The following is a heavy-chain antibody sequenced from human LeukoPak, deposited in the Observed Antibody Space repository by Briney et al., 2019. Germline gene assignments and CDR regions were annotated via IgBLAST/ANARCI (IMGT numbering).Heavy chain of an antibody. J-gene: IGHJ4*02. CDR3: ARSYYYDSSFFDY. CDR1: GGSISSGSYY. V-gene: IGHV4-61*02. CDR2: IYTSGST. Sequence: SETLSLTCTVSGGSISSGSYYWSWIRRPAGKGLEWIGRIYTSGSTNYNPSLKSRVTISVDTSKNQFSLKLSSVTAADTAVYYCARSYYYDSSFFDYWGQGTLVTVSS. D-gene: IGHD3-22*01.